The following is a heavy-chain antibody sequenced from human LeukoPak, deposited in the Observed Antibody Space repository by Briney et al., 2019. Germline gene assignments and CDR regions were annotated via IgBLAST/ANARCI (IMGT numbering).Heavy chain of an antibody. CDR3: AKVFPYYDSSGRYFDY. D-gene: IGHD3-22*01. J-gene: IGHJ4*02. Sequence: QSGRSLRLSCAASGFTFSSYAMSWVRQAPGKGLEWVSTISGSGGSTYYADSVKGRFTISRDNSKNTLYLQMNSLRAEDTAVYYCAKVFPYYDSSGRYFDYWGQGTLVTVSS. CDR1: GFTFSSYA. V-gene: IGHV3-23*01. CDR2: ISGSGGST.